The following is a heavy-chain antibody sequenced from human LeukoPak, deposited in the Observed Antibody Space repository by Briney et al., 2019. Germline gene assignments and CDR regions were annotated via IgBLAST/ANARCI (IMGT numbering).Heavy chain of an antibody. Sequence: ASVKVSCKASGHTFTGYYMHWVRQAPGQGLEWMGWINPNSGGTNYAQKFQGRVTMTRDTSISTAYMELSRLRSDDTAVYYCARSYDILTGSYPSYYYYYGMDVWGQGTTVTVSS. CDR1: GHTFTGYY. CDR2: INPNSGGT. J-gene: IGHJ6*02. D-gene: IGHD3-9*01. V-gene: IGHV1-2*02. CDR3: ARSYDILTGSYPSYYYYYGMDV.